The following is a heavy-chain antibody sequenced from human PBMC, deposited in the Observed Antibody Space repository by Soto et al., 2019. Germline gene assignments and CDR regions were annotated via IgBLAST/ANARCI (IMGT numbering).Heavy chain of an antibody. CDR2: ISYDGSNK. J-gene: IGHJ6*02. Sequence: QVQLVESGGGVVQPGRSLRLSCAASGFTFSSYAMHWVRQAPGKGLEWVAVISYDGSNKYYADSMKGRFTISRDNSKNTLYLQMNSLRAEDTAVYYCASTAPLGQQLVYYYGMDVWGQGTTVTVSS. V-gene: IGHV3-30-3*01. CDR3: ASTAPLGQQLVYYYGMDV. D-gene: IGHD6-13*01. CDR1: GFTFSSYA.